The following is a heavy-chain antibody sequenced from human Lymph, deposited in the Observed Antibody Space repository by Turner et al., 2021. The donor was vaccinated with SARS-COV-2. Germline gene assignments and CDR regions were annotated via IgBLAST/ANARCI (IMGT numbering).Heavy chain of an antibody. D-gene: IGHD2-15*01. CDR2: INPSGDST. CDR3: ARVGPGGFDY. Sequence: QVQLVQSGAVVKKPGASVKVSCKASGYTFTSYYMHWVRQSPGQGLEWMGIINPSGDSTSYAQKFQGRVTMTRDTSTSTVYMELSSLRSEDTAVYYCARVGPGGFDYWGQGTPVTVSS. CDR1: GYTFTSYY. V-gene: IGHV1-46*01. J-gene: IGHJ4*02.